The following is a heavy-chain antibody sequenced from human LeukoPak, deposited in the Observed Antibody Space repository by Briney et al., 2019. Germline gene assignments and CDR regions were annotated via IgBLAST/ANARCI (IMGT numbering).Heavy chain of an antibody. V-gene: IGHV1-2*02. J-gene: IGHJ4*02. D-gene: IGHD2-15*01. Sequence: ASVKVSCKASGCTFTGYYMHWVRQAPGQGLEWMGWINPNSGGTNYAQKFQGRVTMTRDTSISTAYMELSRLRSDDTAVYYCARDGCSGGSCYPDYWGQGTLVTVSS. CDR2: INPNSGGT. CDR3: ARDGCSGGSCYPDY. CDR1: GCTFTGYY.